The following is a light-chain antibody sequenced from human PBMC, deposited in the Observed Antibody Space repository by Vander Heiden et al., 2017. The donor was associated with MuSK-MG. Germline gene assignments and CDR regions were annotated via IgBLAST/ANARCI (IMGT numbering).Light chain of an antibody. CDR2: WAS. Sequence: DIVMTQSPDSLAVSLGERATINCKSSQSVLYSNNDENYLAWYQQKPGQPPKLLIYWASTRESGVPDRFSGSGSGTDFSPTISSLQAEDVAVYYCQQYYSTPLTFGGGTRVEIK. CDR1: QSVLYSNNDENY. V-gene: IGKV4-1*01. CDR3: QQYYSTPLT. J-gene: IGKJ4*01.